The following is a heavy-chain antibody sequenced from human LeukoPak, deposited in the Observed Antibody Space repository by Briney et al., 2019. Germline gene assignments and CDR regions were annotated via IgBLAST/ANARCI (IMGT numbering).Heavy chain of an antibody. CDR2: IYSGDSHT. J-gene: IGHJ4*02. D-gene: IGHD4-17*01. CDR3: ASARHGDYVWDY. Sequence: GESLQISCKGSGYSFTYWIGWVRQMPGKGLEWMGIIYSGDSHTKYSPSFQGRVTISADKSISTAYLQWSSLEASDTAMYYCASARHGDYVWDYWGQGTLVTVSS. CDR1: GYSFTYW. V-gene: IGHV5-51*01.